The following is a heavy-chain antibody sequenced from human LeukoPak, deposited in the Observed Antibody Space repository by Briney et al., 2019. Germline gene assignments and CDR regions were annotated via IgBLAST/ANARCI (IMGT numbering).Heavy chain of an antibody. CDR2: IWYDGSNK. V-gene: IGHV3-33*06. Sequence: GSLRLSCAASGFTFSSYGMHWVRQAPGKGLEWVAVIWYDGSNKYYADSVKGRFTISRDNSKNTLYVQMNSLRAEDTALYYCAKDNKYSGSYVDYWGQGTLVTVSS. D-gene: IGHD1-26*01. J-gene: IGHJ4*02. CDR1: GFTFSSYG. CDR3: AKDNKYSGSYVDY.